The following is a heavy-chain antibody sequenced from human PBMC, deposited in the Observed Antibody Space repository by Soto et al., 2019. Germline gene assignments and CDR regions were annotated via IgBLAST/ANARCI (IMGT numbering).Heavy chain of an antibody. J-gene: IGHJ6*02. CDR2: IFSNDEK. CDR1: GFSLSNARMG. V-gene: IGHV2-26*01. CDR3: ARIRVNYYYYGMDV. Sequence: QVTLKESGPVLVKPTETLTLTCTVSGFSLSNARMGVSWIRQPPGKALEWLAHIFSNDEKSYSTSLKSRLTIXKXTXXSQVVLTMTNMDPVDTATYYCARIRVNYYYYGMDVWGQGTTVTVSS.